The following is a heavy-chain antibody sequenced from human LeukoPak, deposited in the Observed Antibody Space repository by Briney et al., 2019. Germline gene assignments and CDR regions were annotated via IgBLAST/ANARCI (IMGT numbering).Heavy chain of an antibody. CDR2: IYYSGTT. V-gene: IGHV4-59*01. D-gene: IGHD3-10*01. CDR1: GGSISSYY. Sequence: SETLSLTCTVSGGSISSYYWSWIRQPPGKGLEWIGYIYYSGTTNYNPSLKSRVTISVDTSKNQLSLKLSSVTAADTAVYYCASQNYYGSGSYDYWGQGTLVTVSS. CDR3: ASQNYYGSGSYDY. J-gene: IGHJ4*02.